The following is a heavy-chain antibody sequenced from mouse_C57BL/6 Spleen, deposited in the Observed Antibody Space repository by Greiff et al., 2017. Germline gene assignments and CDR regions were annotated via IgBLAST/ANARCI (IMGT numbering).Heavy chain of an antibody. V-gene: IGHV14-4*01. CDR1: GFNIKDDY. CDR3: TAPDYSGSRGYFDY. D-gene: IGHD1-1*01. Sequence: EVQLQQSGAELVRPGASVKLSCTASGFNIKDDYMHWVKQRPEQGLEWIGWIDPENGDTEYASKFQGKATITADTSSNTAYLQLSSLTSEDTAVYYCTAPDYSGSRGYFDYWGQGTTLTVSS. J-gene: IGHJ2*01. CDR2: IDPENGDT.